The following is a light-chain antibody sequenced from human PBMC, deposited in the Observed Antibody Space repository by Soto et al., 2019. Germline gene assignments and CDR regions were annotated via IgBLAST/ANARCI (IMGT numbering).Light chain of an antibody. Sequence: QSVLTQPRSVSGSPGQSVTISCSGTSSDVGSYNYVSWYEQHPGKAPKVVIYDVNKRPSGVPDRFSGSKSGNTASLTISGLQADDEADYYCCSYAGSYIFVFGSGTQLTVL. V-gene: IGLV2-11*01. CDR1: SSDVGSYNY. CDR3: CSYAGSYIFV. J-gene: IGLJ7*01. CDR2: DVN.